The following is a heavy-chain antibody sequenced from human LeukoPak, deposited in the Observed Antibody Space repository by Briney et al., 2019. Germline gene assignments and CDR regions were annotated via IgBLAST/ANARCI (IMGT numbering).Heavy chain of an antibody. CDR3: VNEVGTYYYGMDV. CDR1: GFTFSSYA. V-gene: IGHV3-64D*06. D-gene: IGHD1-1*01. Sequence: PGGSLRLSCSASGFTFSSYAMHWVRQAPGKGLGYVSAISSNGGSTYYADSVKGRFTISRDNSKNTLYLQMSSLRAEDTAVYYCVNEVGTYYYGMDVWGQGTTVTVSS. CDR2: ISSNGGST. J-gene: IGHJ6*02.